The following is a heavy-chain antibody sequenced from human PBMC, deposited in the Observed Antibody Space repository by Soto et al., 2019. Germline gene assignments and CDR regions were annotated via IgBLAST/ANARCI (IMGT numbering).Heavy chain of an antibody. CDR2: IYYSGST. D-gene: IGHD3-16*01. CDR3: ARRYGRNFVH. V-gene: IGHV4-59*01. Sequence: SETLSLTCTVSGGSISSYYWSWIRQPPGKGLEWIGYIYYSGSTNYNPSLKSRVTISVDTSKNQFSLKLSSVTAADTAVYYCARRYGRNFVHWCQETLLTVSS. J-gene: IGHJ4*02. CDR1: GGSISSYY.